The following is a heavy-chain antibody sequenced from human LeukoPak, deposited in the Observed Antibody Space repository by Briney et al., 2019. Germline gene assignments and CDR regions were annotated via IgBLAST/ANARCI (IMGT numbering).Heavy chain of an antibody. V-gene: IGHV3-23*01. Sequence: GGPVRLSCVASGFTFTLYPLSWLRQAPGKGLDGVSAISVVGGSKYYADSVKGRFTISRDNAKNTMYLQLNSLRAEDAALSSCAKGRARGNYSHVDYWCQGTVTIVSS. CDR2: ISVVGGSK. J-gene: IGHJ4*02. D-gene: IGHD1-7*01. CDR1: GFTFTLYP. CDR3: AKGRARGNYSHVDY.